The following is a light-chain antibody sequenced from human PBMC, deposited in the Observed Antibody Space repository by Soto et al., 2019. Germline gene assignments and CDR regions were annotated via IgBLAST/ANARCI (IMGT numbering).Light chain of an antibody. J-gene: IGKJ1*01. CDR1: QNIKNW. CDR3: QQYNSYSRGT. Sequence: DIQMTQSPSTLSASVGDRVTIACRASQNIKNWLAWYQQKPGKVPKLLIYTASSLESGVPSRFSGSGSGTEFTLTISSLQPDDVATYYCQQYNSYSRGTFGQGTKVEIK. V-gene: IGKV1-5*03. CDR2: TAS.